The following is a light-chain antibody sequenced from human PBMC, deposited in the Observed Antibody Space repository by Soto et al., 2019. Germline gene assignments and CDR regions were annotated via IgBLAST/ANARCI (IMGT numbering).Light chain of an antibody. CDR2: KAS. CDR3: QQYNSYSPET. CDR1: QSISSW. J-gene: IGKJ3*01. V-gene: IGKV1-5*03. Sequence: DIQMTQSPSTLSASVGDRVTITCRASQSISSWLAWYQQKPGKAPKLLIYKASSLESGVPSRFSGSGSGTEYTLTISSLQPDDFATYYCQQYNSYSPETFAPGTKVDIK.